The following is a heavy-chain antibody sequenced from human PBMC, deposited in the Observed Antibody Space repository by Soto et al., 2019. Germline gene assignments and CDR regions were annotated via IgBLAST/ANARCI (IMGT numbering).Heavy chain of an antibody. CDR3: ARVTDR. CDR1: GGSISGYY. V-gene: IGHV4-59*01. J-gene: IGHJ5*02. Sequence: SETLSLTCTVSGGSISGYYWSWIRQPPGKGLEWIGYMYNTGSTVYNPSFKSRVTISVDTSKNQFSLKLNSVTAADTAVYYCARVTDRWGQGTLVTVSS. CDR2: MYNTGST.